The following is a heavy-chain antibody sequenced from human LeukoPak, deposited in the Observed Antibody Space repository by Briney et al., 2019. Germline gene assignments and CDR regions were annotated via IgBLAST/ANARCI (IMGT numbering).Heavy chain of an antibody. D-gene: IGHD3-16*01. CDR1: GGSFSGYY. J-gene: IGHJ6*02. CDR2: INHSGST. CDR3: ALGEGYYYGMDV. V-gene: IGHV4-34*01. Sequence: SETLSLTCAVYGGSFSGYYWSWIRQPPGKGLEWIGEINHSGSTNYNPSLKSRVTISVDTSKNQFSLELSSVTAADTAVYYCALGEGYYYGMDVWGQGTTVTVSS.